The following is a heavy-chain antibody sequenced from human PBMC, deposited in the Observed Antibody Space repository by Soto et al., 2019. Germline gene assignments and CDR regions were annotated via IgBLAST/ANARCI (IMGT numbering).Heavy chain of an antibody. CDR3: ARQGSWQYYYYGLDV. V-gene: IGHV1-18*01. D-gene: IGHD1-26*01. J-gene: IGHJ6*02. CDR1: GYTFTTSG. Sequence: QVQLVQSGPEVRQPGASVKVSCEASGYTFTTSGISWVRQVPGQGLEWMGWNSTYNGDTNSAQNFQGRVLMTADTSTGTAYMELMSLKSDDTAVYYCARQGSWQYYYYGLDVWGQGTIVTVSS. CDR2: NSTYNGDT.